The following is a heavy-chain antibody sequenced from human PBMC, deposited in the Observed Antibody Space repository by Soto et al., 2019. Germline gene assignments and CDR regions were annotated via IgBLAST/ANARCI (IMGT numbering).Heavy chain of an antibody. V-gene: IGHV3-33*01. Sequence: QVQLVESGGGVVQPGRSLRLSCAASGFTFSSYGMHWIRQAPGKGLEWVAVIWNDGSNIYYADSVKGRFTISRDNSKNTMNLQMNSLRAEDTAVYYCARDRYDILTGMDVWGQGTTVTVSS. CDR3: ARDRYDILTGMDV. D-gene: IGHD3-9*01. CDR2: IWNDGSNI. CDR1: GFTFSSYG. J-gene: IGHJ6*02.